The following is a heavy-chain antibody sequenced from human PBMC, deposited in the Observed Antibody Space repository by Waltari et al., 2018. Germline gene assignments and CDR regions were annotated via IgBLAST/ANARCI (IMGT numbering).Heavy chain of an antibody. CDR1: GFHFSDNY. CDR2: INSDGSGT. J-gene: IGHJ3*01. CDR3: ASGNSHAFDL. D-gene: IGHD1-7*01. V-gene: IGHV3-74*02. Sequence: EVQLVAYGGGLVQPGGSLRLSCAASGFHFSDNYMDWVRQLPGKGLEWVSRINSDGSGTSYADSAKGRFTISRDNAKNTLFLQMNSLRGEDTAVYYCASGNSHAFDLWGQGTMVTVSS.